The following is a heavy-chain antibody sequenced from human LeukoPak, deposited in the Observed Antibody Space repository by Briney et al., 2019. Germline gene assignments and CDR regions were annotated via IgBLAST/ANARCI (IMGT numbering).Heavy chain of an antibody. V-gene: IGHV3-33*01. CDR1: GFTFSSYG. CDR3: AREGSGWWYYFDY. D-gene: IGHD6-19*01. Sequence: QAGGSLRLSCAASGFTFSSYGMRWVRQAPGKGLEWVAVIWYDGSNKYYADSMKGRFTISRDNSKNMLYLQMNGLRAEDTAVYYGAREGSGWWYYFDYWGQGTLVTVSS. J-gene: IGHJ4*02. CDR2: IWYDGSNK.